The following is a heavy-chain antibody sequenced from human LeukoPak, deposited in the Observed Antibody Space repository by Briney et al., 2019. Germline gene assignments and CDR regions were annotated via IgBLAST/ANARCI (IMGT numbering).Heavy chain of an antibody. J-gene: IGHJ4*02. Sequence: GSLRLSCAASGFTFSDYYMSWIRQAPGKGLEWVSYISSSGSTIYYADSVKGRFTISRDNAKNSLYLQMNSVRAEDTAVYYCAKTRDSYGYVYFDYWGQGTLVTVSS. CDR2: ISSSGSTI. D-gene: IGHD5-18*01. CDR1: GFTFSDYY. V-gene: IGHV3-11*04. CDR3: AKTRDSYGYVYFDY.